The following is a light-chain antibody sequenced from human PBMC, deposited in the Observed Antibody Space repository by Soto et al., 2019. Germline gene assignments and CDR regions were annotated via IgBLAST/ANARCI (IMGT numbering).Light chain of an antibody. V-gene: IGKV3-15*01. J-gene: IGKJ1*01. CDR3: QQYNNWPRGT. CDR1: QSVSSSY. CDR2: DAS. Sequence: IVLTQSPGTLSLSPGERATLSCSSSQSVSSSYLAWSQQKPGQAPRLLIYDASTRATGIPARFSGSGSGTEFTLTISSLQSEDFAVYYCQQYNNWPRGTFGQGGKVDIK.